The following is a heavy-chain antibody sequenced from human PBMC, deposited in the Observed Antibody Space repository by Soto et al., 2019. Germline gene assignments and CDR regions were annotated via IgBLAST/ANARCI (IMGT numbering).Heavy chain of an antibody. D-gene: IGHD2-15*01. J-gene: IGHJ4*02. V-gene: IGHV3-30*18. CDR3: AKDELGYCSGGSCYSFDY. CDR2: ISYDGSNK. Sequence: GGSLRLSCAASGFTFSSYGMHWVRQAPGKGLEWVAVISYDGSNKYYADSVKGRFTISRDNSKNTLYLQMNSLRAEDTAVYYCAKDELGYCSGGSCYSFDYWGQGTLVTVSS. CDR1: GFTFSSYG.